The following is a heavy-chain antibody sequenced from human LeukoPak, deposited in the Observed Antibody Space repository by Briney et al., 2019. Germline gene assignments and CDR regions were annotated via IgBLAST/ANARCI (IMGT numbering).Heavy chain of an antibody. D-gene: IGHD3-10*01. Sequence: SGGSLRLSCAASGFTFSSYEMNWVRQAPGKGLEWVSYISSSGSTIYYADSVKGRFTISRDDAKNSLYLQMNSLRAEDTAVYYCARDRNYYGSGSYSDYWGQGTPVTVSS. CDR3: ARDRNYYGSGSYSDY. J-gene: IGHJ4*02. CDR1: GFTFSSYE. V-gene: IGHV3-48*03. CDR2: ISSSGSTI.